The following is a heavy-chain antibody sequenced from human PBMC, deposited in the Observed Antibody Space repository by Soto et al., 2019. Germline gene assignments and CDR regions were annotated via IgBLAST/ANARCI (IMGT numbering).Heavy chain of an antibody. CDR1: GFTFSSYG. CDR2: IWYDGSNK. CDR3: ARDYFYDYGDYLFDY. D-gene: IGHD4-17*01. Sequence: GGSLRLSCAASGFTFSSYGMHWVRQAPGKGLEWVAVIWYDGSNKYYADSVKGRFTISRDNSKNTLYLQMNSLRAEDTAVYYCARDYFYDYGDYLFDYWGQGTLVTVSS. J-gene: IGHJ4*02. V-gene: IGHV3-33*01.